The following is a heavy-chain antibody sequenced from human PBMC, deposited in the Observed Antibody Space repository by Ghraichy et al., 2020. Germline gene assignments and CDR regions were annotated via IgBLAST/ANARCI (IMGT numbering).Heavy chain of an antibody. J-gene: IGHJ4*02. V-gene: IGHV3-72*01. D-gene: IGHD2-15*01. Sequence: GGSLRLSCAASGFTFSDHYMDWVRQAPGKGLEWVGRSRNKAYSYTTEYAASVNGRFTISRDDSKNSLCLQMNSLKTEDTAVYYCTRGSFSGVHWYSGYNWGQGTLVTVSS. CDR3: TRGSFSGVHWYSGYN. CDR2: SRNKAYSYTT. CDR1: GFTFSDHY.